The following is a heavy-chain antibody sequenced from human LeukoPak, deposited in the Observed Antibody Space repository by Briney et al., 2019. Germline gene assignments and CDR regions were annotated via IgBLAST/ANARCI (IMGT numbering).Heavy chain of an antibody. CDR2: ISWNSGSI. J-gene: IGHJ2*01. D-gene: IGHD6-19*01. CDR3: AKDLKRYSSGWYSGYFDL. V-gene: IGHV3-9*01. Sequence: GGSLRLSCAASGFTFDDYAMHWVRQAPGKGLEWVSGISWNSGSIGYADSVKGRFTISRDNAKNSLYLQMNSLRAEDTALYYCAKDLKRYSSGWYSGYFDLWGRGTLVTVSS. CDR1: GFTFDDYA.